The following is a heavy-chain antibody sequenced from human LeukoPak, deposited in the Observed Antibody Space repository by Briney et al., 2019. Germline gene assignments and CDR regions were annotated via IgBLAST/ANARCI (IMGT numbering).Heavy chain of an antibody. D-gene: IGHD2-2*02. CDR2: ISYDGSNK. V-gene: IGHV3-30*18. J-gene: IGHJ4*02. CDR1: GFTFSSYG. Sequence: GGSLRLSCAASGFTFSSYGMHWVRQAPGKGLEWVAVISYDGSNKYYADSVKGRFTISRDNSKNTLYLQMYSLRAEDTAVYYCAKDGGYCSSTSCYTDLDYWGQGTLVTVSS. CDR3: AKDGGYCSSTSCYTDLDY.